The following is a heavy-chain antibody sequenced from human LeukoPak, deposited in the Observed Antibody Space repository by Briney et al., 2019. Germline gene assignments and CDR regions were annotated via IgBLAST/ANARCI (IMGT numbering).Heavy chain of an antibody. CDR2: IYYGGST. CDR1: GGSVSSGSYY. CDR3: ARRRPDCSSTSCYWSMDV. D-gene: IGHD2-2*01. J-gene: IGHJ6*02. Sequence: SETLSLTCTVSGGSVSSGSYYWSWIRQPPGKGLEWIGYIYYGGSTNYNPSLKSRVTISVDTSKNQFSLKLSSVTAADTAVYYCARRRPDCSSTSCYWSMDVWGQGTTVTVSS. V-gene: IGHV4-61*01.